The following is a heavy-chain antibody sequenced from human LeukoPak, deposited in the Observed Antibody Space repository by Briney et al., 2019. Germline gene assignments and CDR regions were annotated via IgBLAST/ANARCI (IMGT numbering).Heavy chain of an antibody. V-gene: IGHV4-59*08. CDR2: IFYSGST. Sequence: PSETLSLTCTVSGGSISSYYWTWIRQPPWKGLEWIGNIFYSGSTSYNPSLKSRVTISVDASKNQFSLKLSSVTAADTAIYYCARHASWLQLWLNYWGQGTLVTVSS. CDR3: ARHASWLQLWLNY. J-gene: IGHJ4*02. D-gene: IGHD5-18*01. CDR1: GGSISSYY.